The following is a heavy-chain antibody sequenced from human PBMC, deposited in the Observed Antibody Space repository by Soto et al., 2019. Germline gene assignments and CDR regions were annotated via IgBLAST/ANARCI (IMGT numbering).Heavy chain of an antibody. D-gene: IGHD1-1*01. J-gene: IGHJ4*02. CDR3: ARQPATAKPEGVDF. Sequence: GXSVKVSCKASGYTFSGYYIHWVRRAPGQGLEWMGWINPNSGGTKYAPKFQGGVTMTRDTSITTAYMELSRLRSGDTAVYYCARQPATAKPEGVDFWGQGTLVTVSS. CDR1: GYTFSGYY. V-gene: IGHV1-2*02. CDR2: INPNSGGT.